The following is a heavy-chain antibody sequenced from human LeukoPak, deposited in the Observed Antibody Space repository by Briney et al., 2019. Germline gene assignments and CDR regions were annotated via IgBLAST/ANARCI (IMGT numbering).Heavy chain of an antibody. CDR2: ISNSGSTL. J-gene: IGHJ4*02. Sequence: GGSLRLSCAASGFAFSDFYMFWIRQAPGKGLEWISYISNSGSTLYYADSVKGRFAISRDNDKNLLYLQMNSLRADDTAVYYCARDALGSYDYWGQGTLVTVSS. V-gene: IGHV3-11*01. CDR1: GFAFSDFY. D-gene: IGHD3-10*01. CDR3: ARDALGSYDY.